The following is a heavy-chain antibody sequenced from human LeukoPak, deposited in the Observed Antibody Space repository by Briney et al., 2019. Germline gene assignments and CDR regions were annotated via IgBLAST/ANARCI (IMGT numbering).Heavy chain of an antibody. CDR1: GGSISSSSYY. D-gene: IGHD3-3*01. V-gene: IGHV4-39*01. Sequence: ASETLSLTCTVSGGSISSSSYYWGWIRQPPGKGLEWIGSIYYSGSTYYNPSLKSRVTISVDTSKNQFSLKLSSVTAADTAVYYCARGYYDFWSGYTWFDPWGQGTLVTVSS. CDR2: IYYSGST. J-gene: IGHJ5*02. CDR3: ARGYYDFWSGYTWFDP.